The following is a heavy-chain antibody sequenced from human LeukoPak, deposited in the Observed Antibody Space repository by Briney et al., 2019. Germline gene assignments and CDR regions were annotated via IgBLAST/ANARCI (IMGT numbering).Heavy chain of an antibody. V-gene: IGHV3-23*01. Sequence: GGSLRLSCAASGFSFSSFAMSWVRQAPGKGLEWVSGISGAGGSTYYADSVKGRFTISRDNSKNTLYVQMSSLRVEGTAVYYCAKLRTGTATNFDYWGQGTLVTVSS. D-gene: IGHD1-1*01. J-gene: IGHJ4*02. CDR2: ISGAGGST. CDR3: AKLRTGTATNFDY. CDR1: GFSFSSFA.